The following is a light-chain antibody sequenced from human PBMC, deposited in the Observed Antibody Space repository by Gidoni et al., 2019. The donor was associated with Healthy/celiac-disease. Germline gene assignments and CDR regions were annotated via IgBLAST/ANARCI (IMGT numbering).Light chain of an antibody. J-gene: IGLJ2*01. CDR3: SSYTSSSTLKV. V-gene: IGLV2-14*01. CDR2: EVS. Sequence: QPALTQPASVSGFPGQLITISCTGTSSDVGGYSYVSWYQQHPVKAPKLMIYEVSNRPSGVSNRFSCSKSGNTASLTISGLQAEDEADYYCSSYTSSSTLKVFGGGTKLTVL. CDR1: SSDVGGYSY.